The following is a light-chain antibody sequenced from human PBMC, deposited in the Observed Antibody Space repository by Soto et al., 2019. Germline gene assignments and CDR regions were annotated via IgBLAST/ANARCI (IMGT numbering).Light chain of an antibody. V-gene: IGKV1-9*01. CDR3: QQFVA. J-gene: IGKJ2*01. CDR2: AAS. CDR1: QGISSY. Sequence: DIPLTQSPSFLSASVGDRVTITCRASQGISSYLAWYQQKPGKAPKLLIYAASTLQSGVPSRFSGSGSGTEFTLTISSLQPEDFATYYCQQFVAFGQGTKLEIK.